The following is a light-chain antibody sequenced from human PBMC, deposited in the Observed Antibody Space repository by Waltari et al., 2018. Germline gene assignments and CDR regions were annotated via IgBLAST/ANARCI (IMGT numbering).Light chain of an antibody. Sequence: IQMTQSPSSVSASVGDRVTITCRASQVISSWLAWYQQKPGKAPKLLIYAASSLQSGVPSRFSGSGFGTDFTLTISSLQPEDFATYFCQQFDTFPITFGQGTRLEIK. V-gene: IGKV1-12*01. J-gene: IGKJ5*01. CDR2: AAS. CDR1: QVISSW. CDR3: QQFDTFPIT.